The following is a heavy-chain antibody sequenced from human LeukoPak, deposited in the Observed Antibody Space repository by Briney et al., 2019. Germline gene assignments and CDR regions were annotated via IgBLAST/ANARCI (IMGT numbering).Heavy chain of an antibody. J-gene: IGHJ4*02. V-gene: IGHV4-38-2*02. D-gene: IGHD3-22*01. CDR1: GYSISSGYY. Sequence: SETLSLTCTVSGYSISSGYYWGWIRQPPGKGLEWIGSIYHSGSTYYNPSLKSRLTISVDTSKNQFSLKLSSVTAADTAVYYCARDHGSDSSGYYRDDYWGQGTLVTVSS. CDR3: ARDHGSDSSGYYRDDY. CDR2: IYHSGST.